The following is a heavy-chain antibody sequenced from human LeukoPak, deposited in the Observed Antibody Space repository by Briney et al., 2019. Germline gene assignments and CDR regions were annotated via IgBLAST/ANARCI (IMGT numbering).Heavy chain of an antibody. CDR3: ARDGYCSSTSCYTPYYYYYGMDV. V-gene: IGHV3-21*01. CDR1: GFTFSSYS. D-gene: IGHD2-2*02. Sequence: TGGSLRLSCAASGFTFSSYSMNWVRQAPGKGLEWVSSISSSSSYIYYADSVKGRFTISRDNAKNSLYLQMNSLRAEDTAVYYCARDGYCSSTSCYTPYYYYYGMDVWGQGTTVTVSS. J-gene: IGHJ6*02. CDR2: ISSSSSYI.